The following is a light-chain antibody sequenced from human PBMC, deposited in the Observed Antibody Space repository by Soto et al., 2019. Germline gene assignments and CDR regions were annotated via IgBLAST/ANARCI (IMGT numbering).Light chain of an antibody. CDR3: QTWGTGIQVV. CDR1: SGHSSYV. CDR2: LNSDGSH. J-gene: IGLJ2*01. Sequence: QLVLTKSPSASASLGASVKLTCTLSSGHSSYVIAWHQQQPEKGPRFLMRLNSDGSHTKGDGIPDRFSGSSSGAERYLTISSLQSEDEADYYCQTWGTGIQVVFGGGTKLTVL. V-gene: IGLV4-69*01.